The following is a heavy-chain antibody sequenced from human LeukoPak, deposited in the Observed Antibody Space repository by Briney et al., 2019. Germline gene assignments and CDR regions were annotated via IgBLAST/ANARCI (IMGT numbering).Heavy chain of an antibody. CDR3: AKAKGPNAMAAALFH. V-gene: IGHV3-23*01. D-gene: IGHD6-13*01. J-gene: IGHJ4*02. CDR2: ISGSGGTA. Sequence: PGGSLRLSCAASGFTFSIYAMSWVRQAPGKGLEWVSAISGSGGTAYYADSVKGRFTISRDNSKNTLYLQMNSLRAEDTAVYYCAKAKGPNAMAAALFHWGQGTLVTVSS. CDR1: GFTFSIYA.